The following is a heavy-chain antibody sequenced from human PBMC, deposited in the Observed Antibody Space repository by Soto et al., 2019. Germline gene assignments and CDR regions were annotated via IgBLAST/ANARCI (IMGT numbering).Heavy chain of an antibody. CDR1: GGVFSGFL. J-gene: IGHJ6*02. CDR2: INHSGST. V-gene: IGHV4-34*01. Sequence: EAPSVTRAGSGGVFSGFLLGWSRQPPGKGLEWIGEINHSGSTNYNPSLKSRVTISVDTSKNQFSLKLSSVTAADTAVYYCARTIRYYGMDVWGQGTTVTVSS. D-gene: IGHD2-2*02. CDR3: ARTIRYYGMDV.